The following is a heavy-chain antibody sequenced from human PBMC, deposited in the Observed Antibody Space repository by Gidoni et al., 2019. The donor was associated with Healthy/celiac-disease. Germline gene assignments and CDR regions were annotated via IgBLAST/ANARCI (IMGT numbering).Heavy chain of an antibody. J-gene: IGHJ5*02. CDR3: ARGWQWLPESNWFDP. CDR2: IYTSGST. D-gene: IGHD6-19*01. CDR1: GGSISSYY. V-gene: IGHV4-4*07. Sequence: QVQLQESGPGLVKPSETLSLPCTVSGGSISSYYWSWIRQPAGKGLEWIGRIYTSGSTNYNPSLKSRVTMSVDTSKNQFSLKLSSVTAADTAVYYCARGWQWLPESNWFDPWGQGTLVTVSS.